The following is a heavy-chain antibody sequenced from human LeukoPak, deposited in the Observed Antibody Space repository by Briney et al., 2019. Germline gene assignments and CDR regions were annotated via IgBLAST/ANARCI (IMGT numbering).Heavy chain of an antibody. D-gene: IGHD6-19*01. J-gene: IGHJ4*02. CDR2: ISGNGSST. V-gene: IGHV3-64D*09. CDR1: GFAFSTYA. Sequence: GGSLRLSCSASGFAFSTYAMHWVRQAPGKGLEYVSAISGNGSSTSNSDSVKGRFPIYRDNSKNTLYLQMSSLRAEDTAVYYCSGHSSGWYADWGQGTLVTVSS. CDR3: SGHSSGWYAD.